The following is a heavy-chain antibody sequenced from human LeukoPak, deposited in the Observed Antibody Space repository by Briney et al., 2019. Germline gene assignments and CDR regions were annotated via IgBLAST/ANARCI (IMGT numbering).Heavy chain of an antibody. J-gene: IGHJ4*02. Sequence: ASVKVSCKASGYTFTGYYMHWVRQAPGQGLEWMGWINPNSGGTNYAQKFQGRVTMTRDTSISTAYMELSRLRSDDTAVYYCARAPNWNYVVPLDYWGQGTQVTVSS. D-gene: IGHD1-7*01. CDR1: GYTFTGYY. CDR3: ARAPNWNYVVPLDY. CDR2: INPNSGGT. V-gene: IGHV1-2*02.